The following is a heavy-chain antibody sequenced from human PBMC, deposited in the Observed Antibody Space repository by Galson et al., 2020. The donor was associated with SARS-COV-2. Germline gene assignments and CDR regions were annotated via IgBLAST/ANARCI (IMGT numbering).Heavy chain of an antibody. V-gene: IGHV3-23*01. J-gene: IGHJ4*02. CDR3: AGLGVRIY. CDR1: EFIFAHYG. Sequence: GGSLRLSCAGSEFIFAHYGMNWVRQGPGKGLEWVSGISGGGDTTYYADSVKGRFTISRDNSKDTMYLQMNSLGDEDTAVYYCAGLGVRIYWGQGTLVTVSS. D-gene: IGHD1-26*01. CDR2: ISGGGDTT.